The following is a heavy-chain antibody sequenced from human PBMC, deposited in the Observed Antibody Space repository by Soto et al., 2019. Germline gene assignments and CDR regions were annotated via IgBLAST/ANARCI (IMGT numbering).Heavy chain of an antibody. V-gene: IGHV4-34*01. CDR1: GGSFSGYY. J-gene: IGHJ6*02. Sequence: KTSETLSLTCAVYGGSFSGYYWSWIRQPPGKGLEWIGEINHSGSTNYNPSLKSRVTISVDTSKNQFSLKLSSVTAADTAVYYCARVEIGQIAKIGYGMDVWGQGPTVTVYS. D-gene: IGHD1-1*01. CDR2: INHSGST. CDR3: ARVEIGQIAKIGYGMDV.